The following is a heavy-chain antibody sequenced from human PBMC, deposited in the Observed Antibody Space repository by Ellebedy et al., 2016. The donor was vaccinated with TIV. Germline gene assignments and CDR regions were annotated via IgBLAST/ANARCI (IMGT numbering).Heavy chain of an antibody. CDR2: IDPSDSYS. V-gene: IGHV5-10-1*01. J-gene: IGHJ4*02. D-gene: IGHD1-26*01. CDR3: AREFRVGTTTGFGY. CDR1: GYSFTSYW. Sequence: GESLKISXKGSGYSFTSYWINWVRQMPGKGLGWMAKIDPSDSYSKYSPSFQGHVTISADKSISTAYLHWSSLKASDTAMYYCAREFRVGTTTGFGYWGQGTLVTVSS.